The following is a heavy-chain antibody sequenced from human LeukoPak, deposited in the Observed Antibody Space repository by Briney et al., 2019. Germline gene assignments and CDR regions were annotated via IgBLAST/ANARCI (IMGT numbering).Heavy chain of an antibody. CDR2: ISAYNGNT. D-gene: IGHD1-1*01. CDR3: VCAALEPSEFDY. CDR1: GYTFTSYG. Sequence: ASVKVSCKASGYTFTSYGISWVRQAPGQGLEWMGWISAYNGNTNYAQKLQGRVTMTTDTSTSTAYMELRSLRSDDTAVYYCVCAALEPSEFDYWGQGTLVTVSS. V-gene: IGHV1-18*01. J-gene: IGHJ4*02.